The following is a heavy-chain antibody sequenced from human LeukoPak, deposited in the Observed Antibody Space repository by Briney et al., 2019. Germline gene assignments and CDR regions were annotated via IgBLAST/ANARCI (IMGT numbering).Heavy chain of an antibody. CDR3: ARAVVALPRWYYYDY. V-gene: IGHV3-23*01. CDR2: ISGSGGST. Sequence: GGSLRLSCAASGFTFSSYAMSWVRQAPGKGLEWVSAISGSGGSTYYADSVKGRFTISRDNSKNTLYLQMNSLRAEDTAVYYCARAVVALPRWYYYDYWGQGSLVTVSS. D-gene: IGHD2-15*01. J-gene: IGHJ4*02. CDR1: GFTFSSYA.